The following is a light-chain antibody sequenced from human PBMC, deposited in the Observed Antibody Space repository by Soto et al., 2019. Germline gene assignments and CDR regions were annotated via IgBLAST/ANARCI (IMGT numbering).Light chain of an antibody. Sequence: EMVLTQSPGTLSASPGERATLPCRASQSVSSSHSAWYQQKPGQAPRLLNYGATSWATGIPARFSGSGSGTDFTLTISRLEPEDFAVYYCQQHDSSPLTFGGGTKVDIK. CDR3: QQHDSSPLT. J-gene: IGKJ4*01. V-gene: IGKV3-20*01. CDR1: QSVSSSH. CDR2: GAT.